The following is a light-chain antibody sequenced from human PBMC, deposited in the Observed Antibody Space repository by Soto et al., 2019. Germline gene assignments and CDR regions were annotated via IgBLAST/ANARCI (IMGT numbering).Light chain of an antibody. J-gene: IGKJ3*01. CDR3: QQYNNWLS. Sequence: EIVMTQSPATLSVSPGERATLSCRASQSVSSNLAWYQQKPGQAPRLLIYGASTRATGIPARFSGSGSGTEFTLTISSLQSEEFAVYYCQQYNNWLSFGPGTQVDIK. CDR1: QSVSSN. CDR2: GAS. V-gene: IGKV3-15*01.